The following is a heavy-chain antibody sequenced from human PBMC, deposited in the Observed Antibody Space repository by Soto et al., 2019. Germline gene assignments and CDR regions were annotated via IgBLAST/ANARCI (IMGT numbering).Heavy chain of an antibody. CDR2: IYYRGTT. CDR1: GDSINTTDYY. V-gene: IGHV4-39*01. CDR3: ARHPPTPYFGY. J-gene: IGHJ4*02. Sequence: QLQLQESGPGLVKPSDTLSLTCTVSGDSINTTDYYWGWIRQPPGKGLEWIGTIYYRGTTYYNPSLKSRVTMSVDTSKNHFSLKLSSVTAADTAVYYCARHPPTPYFGYWGQGTLVTVSS.